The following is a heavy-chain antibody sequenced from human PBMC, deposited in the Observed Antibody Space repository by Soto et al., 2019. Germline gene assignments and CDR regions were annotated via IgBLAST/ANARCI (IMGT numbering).Heavy chain of an antibody. Sequence: QVQLVQSGAEVKKPGASVKVSCKASGYTFTSYAMPWVRQAPGQRLEWMGWINAGNGNKKYSQKFQGRVTITRDTATSTAYMELSSLRSEDTALYYCARDDSSYGYGYFDLWGRGTLVTVSS. V-gene: IGHV1-3*01. CDR1: GYTFTSYA. J-gene: IGHJ2*01. CDR3: ARDDSSYGYGYFDL. CDR2: INAGNGNK. D-gene: IGHD5-18*01.